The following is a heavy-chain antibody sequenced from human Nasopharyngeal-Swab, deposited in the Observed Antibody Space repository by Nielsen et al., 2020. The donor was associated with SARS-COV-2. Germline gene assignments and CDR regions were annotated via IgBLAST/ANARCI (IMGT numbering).Heavy chain of an antibody. CDR1: GFTFSSYA. CDR3: AKDHRSREDYHGSGSYYHYYFDY. J-gene: IGHJ4*02. D-gene: IGHD3-10*01. Sequence: GESLKISCAASGFTFSSYAMSWVRQAPGKGLEWVSAISGSGGSTYYADSVKGRFTISRDNSKNTLYLQMNSLRAEDTAVYYCAKDHRSREDYHGSGSYYHYYFDYWGQGTLVTVSS. CDR2: ISGSGGST. V-gene: IGHV3-23*01.